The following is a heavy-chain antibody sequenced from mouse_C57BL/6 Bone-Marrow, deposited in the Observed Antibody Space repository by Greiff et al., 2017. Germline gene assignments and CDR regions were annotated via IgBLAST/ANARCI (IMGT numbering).Heavy chain of an antibody. CDR1: GFTFSSYA. CDR3: ARGAPHAMDY. J-gene: IGHJ4*01. CDR2: ISDGGRYT. V-gene: IGHV5-4*03. Sequence: EVKVVESGGGLVKPGGSLKLSCAASGFTFSSYALSWVRQTPEKRLEWVATISDGGRYTYYPDHVKGRFTISRDNAKNNLYLQMSHLKSEDTARYYCARGAPHAMDYWGQGTSVTVSS.